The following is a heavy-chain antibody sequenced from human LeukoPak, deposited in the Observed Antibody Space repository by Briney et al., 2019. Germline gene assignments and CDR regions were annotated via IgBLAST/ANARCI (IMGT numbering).Heavy chain of an antibody. CDR1: EFTFNRYW. Sequence: PGGSLRLSCAASEFTFNRYWMSWVRQAPGKGLEWVANIKHDGSEAHYVDSVKGRFTISRDNAKNSLSLQMYSLNVDDTGVYFCTRDALFGSGRTHLDFWSQGTLVSVSS. CDR2: IKHDGSEA. CDR3: TRDALFGSGRTHLDF. D-gene: IGHD3-10*01. V-gene: IGHV3-7*04. J-gene: IGHJ4*02.